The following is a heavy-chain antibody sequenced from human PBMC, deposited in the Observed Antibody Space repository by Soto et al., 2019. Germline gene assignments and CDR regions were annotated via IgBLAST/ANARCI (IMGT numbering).Heavy chain of an antibody. Sequence: QVQLVQSGAEVKKPGSSVKVSCKASGDTFDIYGFNWVRQAPGQGLEWMGTIIPIFGTADYAQKFEGRVSITAAKSQNTAYMELASLTSEDSAIYYCARGGIHFYDDSGHASDYWGQGTLITVSS. V-gene: IGHV1-69*06. J-gene: IGHJ4*02. D-gene: IGHD3-22*01. CDR1: GDTFDIYG. CDR3: ARGGIHFYDDSGHASDY. CDR2: IIPIFGTA.